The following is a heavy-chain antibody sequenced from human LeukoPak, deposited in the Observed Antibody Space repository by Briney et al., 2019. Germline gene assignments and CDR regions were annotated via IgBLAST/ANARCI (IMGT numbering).Heavy chain of an antibody. J-gene: IGHJ4*02. Sequence: GGSLRLSCAASGFTFSDFGMNWVCQAPGKGLEWVASISNGGTEFYADSVKGRFAISRDTSTNTLSLQMNSLRAEDTAVYFCARRTGDTRFCSRFSCFLPDYWGQGTLVTVSS. D-gene: IGHD2-2*01. CDR3: ARRTGDTRFCSRFSCFLPDY. CDR2: ISNGGTE. CDR1: GFTFSDFG. V-gene: IGHV3-30*01.